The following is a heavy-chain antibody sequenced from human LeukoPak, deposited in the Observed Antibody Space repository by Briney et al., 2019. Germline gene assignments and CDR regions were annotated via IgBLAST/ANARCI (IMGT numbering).Heavy chain of an antibody. CDR3: ARDIVVVPAAMALYYYYYGMDV. Sequence: GGSLRLSCAASGFTFSSYAMHWVRQAPGKGLEWVAVISYDGSNIYYADSVKGRFTISRDNSKNTLYLQMNSLRAEDTAVYYCARDIVVVPAAMALYYYYYGMDVWGKGTTVTVSS. CDR1: GFTFSSYA. CDR2: ISYDGSNI. V-gene: IGHV3-30*04. J-gene: IGHJ6*04. D-gene: IGHD2-2*01.